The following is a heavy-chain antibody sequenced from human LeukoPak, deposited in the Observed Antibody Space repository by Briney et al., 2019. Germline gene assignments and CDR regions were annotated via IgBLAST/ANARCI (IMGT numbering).Heavy chain of an antibody. CDR3: ARDSSSSTGFDP. V-gene: IGHV4-59*01. D-gene: IGHD6-6*01. CDR2: IYYSGST. Sequence: SETLSLTGTVSGGSISSYYWSWIRQPPGKGLEWIGYIYYSGSTNYNPSLKSRVTISVDTSKNQFSLKLSSVTAADTAVYYCARDSSSSTGFDPWGQGTLVTVSS. J-gene: IGHJ5*02. CDR1: GGSISSYY.